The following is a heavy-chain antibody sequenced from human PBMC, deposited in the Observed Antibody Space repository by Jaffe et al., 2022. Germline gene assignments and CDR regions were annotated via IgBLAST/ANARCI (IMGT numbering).Heavy chain of an antibody. Sequence: EVQLVESGGGLVQPGGSLRLSCAASGFTFSSYEMNWVRQAPGKGLEWVSYISSSGSTIYYADSVKGRFTISRDNAKNSLYLQMNSLRAEDTAVYYCARVPTADYYDSSGYYYWGQGTLVTVSS. J-gene: IGHJ4*02. CDR3: ARVPTADYYDSSGYYY. CDR2: ISSSGSTI. CDR1: GFTFSSYE. V-gene: IGHV3-48*03. D-gene: IGHD3-22*01.